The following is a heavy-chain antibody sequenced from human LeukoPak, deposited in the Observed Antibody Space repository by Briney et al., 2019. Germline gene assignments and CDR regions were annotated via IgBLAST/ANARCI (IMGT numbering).Heavy chain of an antibody. Sequence: PSETLSLTCAVYGGSFSGYYWSWIRQPPGKGLEWIGEINHSGSTNYNPSLKSRVTISVDTSKNQFSLKLSSVTAADTAVYYCARGHPDSSGWYISYYFDYWGQGTLVTVSS. D-gene: IGHD6-19*01. CDR1: GGSFSGYY. CDR2: INHSGST. CDR3: ARGHPDSSGWYISYYFDY. J-gene: IGHJ4*02. V-gene: IGHV4-34*01.